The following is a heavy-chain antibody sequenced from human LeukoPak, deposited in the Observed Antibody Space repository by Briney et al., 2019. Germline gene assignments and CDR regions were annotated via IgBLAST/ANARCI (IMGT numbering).Heavy chain of an antibody. J-gene: IGHJ4*02. CDR1: GFTFSSYG. CDR3: ARVVVNYYDSSGYGATDY. V-gene: IGHV3-23*01. CDR2: ISGSGGST. D-gene: IGHD3-22*01. Sequence: PGGSLRLSCAASGFTFSSYGMSWVRQAPGKGLEWVSAISGSGGSTYYADSVKGRFTISRDNAKNSLYLQMNSLRAEDTAVYYCARVVVNYYDSSGYGATDYWGQGTLVTVSS.